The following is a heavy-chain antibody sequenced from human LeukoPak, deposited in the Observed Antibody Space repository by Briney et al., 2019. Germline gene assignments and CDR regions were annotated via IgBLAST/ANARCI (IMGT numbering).Heavy chain of an antibody. Sequence: TSETLSLTCTVSGYSISSGYYWGWIRQPPGKGLEWIGGIYYSGSTYYNPSLKSRVTISVDTSKNQFSLKLSSVTAADTAVYYCARENCSGGSCYSIYYYYYMDVWGKGTTVTVSS. V-gene: IGHV4-38-2*02. CDR1: GYSISSGYY. J-gene: IGHJ6*03. D-gene: IGHD2-15*01. CDR2: IYYSGST. CDR3: ARENCSGGSCYSIYYYYYMDV.